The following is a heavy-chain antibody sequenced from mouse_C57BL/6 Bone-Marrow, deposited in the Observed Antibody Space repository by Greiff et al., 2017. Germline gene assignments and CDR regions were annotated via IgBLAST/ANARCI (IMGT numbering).Heavy chain of an antibody. J-gene: IGHJ4*01. CDR3: ARRGIYYYGSSDVNY. V-gene: IGHV1-78*01. CDR2: IYPRDGST. Sequence: QVQLQQSDAELVKPGASVKISCKVSGYTFTDHTIHWMKQRPEQGLEWIGYIYPRDGSTKYNEKFKGKATLTADKSSSTAYMQLNSLTSEDSAVYFCARRGIYYYGSSDVNYWGQGTSVTVSS. D-gene: IGHD1-1*01. CDR1: GYTFTDHT.